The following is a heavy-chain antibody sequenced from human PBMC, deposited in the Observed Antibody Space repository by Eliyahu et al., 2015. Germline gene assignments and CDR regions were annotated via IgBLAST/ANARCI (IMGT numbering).Heavy chain of an antibody. CDR1: GYTXXNYY. Sequence: QVQLVQSGAEVKXPGASVDVSCEASGYTXXNYYIHWVRQAPGQGLEWMGIINPSGGSTTYAPKFQDRVTMTRDTSTSTVYMEMNSLQSDDTAVYFCVRGSDIAAAGGDWFDPWGQGTLVTVSS. CDR3: VRGSDIAAAGGDWFDP. J-gene: IGHJ5*02. V-gene: IGHV1-46*03. D-gene: IGHD6-13*01. CDR2: INPSGGST.